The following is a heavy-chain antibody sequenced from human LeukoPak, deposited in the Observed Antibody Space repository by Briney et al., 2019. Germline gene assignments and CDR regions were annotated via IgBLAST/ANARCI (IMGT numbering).Heavy chain of an antibody. J-gene: IGHJ3*02. D-gene: IGHD5-18*01. V-gene: IGHV3-48*04. CDR3: ARSEYSYGSHAFDI. Sequence: GSLRLSCAASGFTFSSYNMNWVRQAPGKGLEWISYISSSSSTINYADSVKGRFTISRDNAKNSLFLQMNSLRGEDTAVYYCARSEYSYGSHAFDIWGQGTMVTVSS. CDR1: GFTFSSYN. CDR2: ISSSSSTI.